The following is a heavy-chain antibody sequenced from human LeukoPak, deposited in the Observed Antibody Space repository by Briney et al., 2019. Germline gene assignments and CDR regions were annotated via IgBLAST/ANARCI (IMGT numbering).Heavy chain of an antibody. CDR2: INHSGST. CDR1: GGSFSGYY. CDR3: ARKVRYFDWLFTANWFDP. D-gene: IGHD3-9*01. V-gene: IGHV4-34*01. J-gene: IGHJ5*02. Sequence: PSETLSLTCAVYGGSFSGYYWSWIRQPPGKGLEWIGEINHSGSTNYNPSLKSRVTISVDTSKNQFSLKLSSVTAADTAVYYCARKVRYFDWLFTANWFDPWGQGTLVTVSS.